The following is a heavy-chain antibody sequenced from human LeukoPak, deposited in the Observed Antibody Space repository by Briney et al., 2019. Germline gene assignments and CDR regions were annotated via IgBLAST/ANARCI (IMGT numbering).Heavy chain of an antibody. CDR1: GYTFTSYY. CDR2: INPSGGST. J-gene: IGHJ6*03. CDR3: ARSYGGNSGVTITDYYYYYMDV. V-gene: IGHV1-46*01. D-gene: IGHD4-23*01. Sequence: ASVKVSCKASGYTFTSYYKHWVRQAPGQGLEWMGIINPSGGSTSYAQKFQGRVTMTRDTSTSTVYMELSSLRSEDTAVYYCARSYGGNSGVTITDYYYYYMDVWGKGTTVTVSS.